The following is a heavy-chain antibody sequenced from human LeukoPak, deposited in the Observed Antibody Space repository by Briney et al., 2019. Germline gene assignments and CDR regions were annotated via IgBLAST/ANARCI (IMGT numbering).Heavy chain of an antibody. CDR3: TTGECSGGSCYSPHFDY. CDR1: GFTFSNAW. CDR2: IKSKTDGGTT. D-gene: IGHD2-15*01. Sequence: PGGSLRLSCAASGFTFSNAWMSWVRHAPGKGLEWVGRIKSKTDGGTTDYAAPVKGRFTISRDDSKNTLYLQMNSLKTEDTAVYYCTTGECSGGSCYSPHFDYWGQGTLVSVSS. J-gene: IGHJ4*02. V-gene: IGHV3-15*01.